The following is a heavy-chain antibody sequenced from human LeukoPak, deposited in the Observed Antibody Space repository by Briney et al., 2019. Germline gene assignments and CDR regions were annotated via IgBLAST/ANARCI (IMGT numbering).Heavy chain of an antibody. CDR2: IKGDGIST. CDR3: AKDHYWSIDY. V-gene: IGHV3-74*01. Sequence: GGSRRLSWEASGFAFSSNGRHGVGHAPGRGLVWVSRIKGDGISTNYADSVKGRFTISRDIAKNTLYLQMNSLRAEDTGVYYCAKDHYWSIDYWGRGTLVTVSS. CDR1: GFAFSSNG. D-gene: IGHD3-3*01. J-gene: IGHJ4*02.